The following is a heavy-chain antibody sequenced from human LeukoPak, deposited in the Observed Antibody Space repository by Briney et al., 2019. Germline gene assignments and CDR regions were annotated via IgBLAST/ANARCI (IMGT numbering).Heavy chain of an antibody. CDR3: VSYGSGRENLYYFDY. V-gene: IGHV1-69*06. CDR2: NIPIFGTA. CDR1: RVTFSSYA. J-gene: IGHJ4*02. D-gene: IGHD3-10*01. Sequence: SVKVSCKASRVTFSSYAISRVRQAPGQGLEWMGGNIPIFGTANYAQKFQGRVTITADKSTCTDYMELSSLRSEETAAYYCVSYGSGRENLYYFDYWGQGTLGTASS.